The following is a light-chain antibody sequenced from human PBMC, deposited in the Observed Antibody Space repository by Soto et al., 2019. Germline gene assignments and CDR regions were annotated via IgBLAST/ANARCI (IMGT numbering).Light chain of an antibody. Sequence: LTQSPGTLSLYPGERTTLSCRASQSVSSNFLDWYQQKPGQAPRLLIYGASSRATGIPDRFSGSGSGTDFTLTISRLQPEDFAVYYCQQYETSPRTFGQGTKVDIK. CDR2: GAS. CDR3: QQYETSPRT. CDR1: QSVSSNF. J-gene: IGKJ1*01. V-gene: IGKV3-20*01.